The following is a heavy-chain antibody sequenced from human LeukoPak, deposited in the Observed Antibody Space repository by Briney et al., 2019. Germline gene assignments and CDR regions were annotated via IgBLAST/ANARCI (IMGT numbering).Heavy chain of an antibody. J-gene: IGHJ4*02. CDR3: ARDWWGSGWYGFDY. CDR2: INPSTGSS. Sequence: ASVKVSCKASGYTFTSYNMHWVRQAPGQGLEWIGIINPSTGSSTYTQKFQGRVTMTRDTATSTVYMELSSLRPEDTALYYCARDWWGSGWYGFDYWGQGTLVTVSS. CDR1: GYTFTSYN. V-gene: IGHV1-46*01. D-gene: IGHD6-19*01.